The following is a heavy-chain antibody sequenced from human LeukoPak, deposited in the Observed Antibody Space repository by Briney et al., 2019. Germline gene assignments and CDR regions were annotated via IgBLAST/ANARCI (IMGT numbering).Heavy chain of an antibody. V-gene: IGHV1-46*01. CDR1: GYTFTSYY. J-gene: IGHJ6*02. CDR2: INPSGGST. Sequence: ASVKVSCTASGYTFTSYYMHWVRQAPGQGLEWMGIINPSGGSTSYAQKFQGRVTMTRDTSTSTVYMELSSLRSEDTAVYYCARAYYPYDFWSLKRSYGMDVWGQGTTVTVSS. CDR3: ARAYYPYDFWSLKRSYGMDV. D-gene: IGHD3-3*01.